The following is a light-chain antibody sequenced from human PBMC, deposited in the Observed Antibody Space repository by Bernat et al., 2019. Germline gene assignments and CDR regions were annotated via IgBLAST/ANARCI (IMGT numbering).Light chain of an antibody. J-gene: IGKJ3*01. Sequence: LSASVGDTVTVTCRASQGIIKDLSWYQQKPGKAPKLLIYSASDLQTGVSSRFSGRGSWTDFTLTISGLHPEDVATYYGLQDYTTPLTCGPGIKLDIK. CDR3: LQDYTTPLT. CDR2: SAS. CDR1: QGIIKD. V-gene: IGKV1/OR2-108*01.